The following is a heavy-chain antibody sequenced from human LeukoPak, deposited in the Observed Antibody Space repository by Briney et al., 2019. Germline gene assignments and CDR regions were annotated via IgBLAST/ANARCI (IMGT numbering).Heavy chain of an antibody. J-gene: IGHJ4*02. V-gene: IGHV4-34*01. CDR3: ARRITSSGYYYLYYFDY. CDR2: INHSGST. CDR1: GGSFSGYY. Sequence: SETLSLTCAVYGGSFSGYYWSWIRQPPGKGLEWIGEINHSGSTNYNPSLKSRVTISVDTSKNQFSLKLSSVTAADTAVYYCARRITSSGYYYLYYFDYWGQGTLVTVSS. D-gene: IGHD3-22*01.